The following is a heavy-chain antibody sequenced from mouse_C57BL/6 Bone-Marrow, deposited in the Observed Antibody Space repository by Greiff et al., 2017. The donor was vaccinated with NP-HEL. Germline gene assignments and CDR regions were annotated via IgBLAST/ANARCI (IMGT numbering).Heavy chain of an antibody. CDR1: GYSFTSYW. CDR2: IYPGKSDT. CDR3: TRSGYGSFAY. J-gene: IGHJ3*01. V-gene: IGHV1-5*01. Sequence: EVQLQQSGTVLARPGASVKMSCKASGYSFTSYWMHWVKQRPGQGLEWIGGIYPGKSDTSYNQKFKGKAKLTAVTSASTAYMELSSLTNEDSAVYYCTRSGYGSFAYWGQGTLVTVSA. D-gene: IGHD1-1*01.